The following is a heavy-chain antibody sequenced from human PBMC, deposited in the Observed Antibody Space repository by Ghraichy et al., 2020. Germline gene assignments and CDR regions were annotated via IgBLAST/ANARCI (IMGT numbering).Heavy chain of an antibody. CDR1: GGSISSYY. CDR2: IYYSGST. V-gene: IGHV4-59*01. Sequence: SETLSLTCTVSGGSISSYYWSWIRQPPGKGLEWIGYIYYSGSTNYNPSLKSRVTISVDTSKNQFSLKLSYVTAADTAGYYCARGVSRRGWFDPWGQGTLVTVSS. CDR3: ARGVSRRGWFDP. J-gene: IGHJ5*02.